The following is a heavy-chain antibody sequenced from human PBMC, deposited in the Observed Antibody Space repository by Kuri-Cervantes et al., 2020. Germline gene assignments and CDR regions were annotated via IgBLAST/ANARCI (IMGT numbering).Heavy chain of an antibody. CDR1: GFTFSSYA. CDR3: ARKSPSLDY. V-gene: IGHV3-30-3*01. J-gene: IGHJ4*02. CDR2: ISYDGSNK. D-gene: IGHD2-2*01. Sequence: GGSLRLSCAASGFTFSSYAMHWVRQAPGKGLEWVAVISYDGSNKYYADSVKGRFTISRDNSKNTLYLQMNSLRAEDAAVYYCARKSPSLDYWGQGTLVTVSS.